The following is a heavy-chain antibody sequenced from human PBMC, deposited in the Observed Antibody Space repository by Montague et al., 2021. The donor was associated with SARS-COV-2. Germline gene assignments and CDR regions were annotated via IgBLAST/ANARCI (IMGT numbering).Heavy chain of an antibody. CDR2: IYHSGST. V-gene: IGHV4-4*02. CDR1: GGSISSGHW. D-gene: IGHD6-19*01. CDR3: ARTGYSSGWHSFDY. Sequence: SETLSLTCAVSGGSISSGHWWSWVRQPPGKGLEWIGEIYHSGSTNYNPSLKSRVTISIDKSKNQFSLKLSSVTAADTAVYYCARTGYSSGWHSFDYWGQGTLVTVSS. J-gene: IGHJ4*02.